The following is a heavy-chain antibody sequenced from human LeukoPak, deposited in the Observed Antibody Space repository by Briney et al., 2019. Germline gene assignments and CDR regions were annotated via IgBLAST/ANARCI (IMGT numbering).Heavy chain of an antibody. CDR3: ARDGVAGATRPYNWFDP. V-gene: IGHV1-2*02. CDR2: INPNSGGT. CDR1: GYTFTGYY. Sequence: ASVKVSCKASGYTFTGYYMHWVRQAPGQGLEWMGWINPNSGGTNYAQKFQGRVTMTRDTSISTAYMELSRLRSDDTAVYYCARDGVAGATRPYNWFDPWGQGTLVTVSS. J-gene: IGHJ5*02. D-gene: IGHD1-26*01.